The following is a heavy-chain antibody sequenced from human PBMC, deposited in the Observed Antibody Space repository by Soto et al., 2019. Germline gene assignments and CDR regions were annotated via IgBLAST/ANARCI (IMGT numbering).Heavy chain of an antibody. CDR2: INPSGGTT. CDR1: GYTFTTYY. D-gene: IGHD2-15*01. CDR3: GRDFCTGGTCYWFDY. Sequence: ASVKVSCKASGYTFTTYYIHWVRQAPGQGLEWVGTINPSGGTTRYAQKFQGRITMTRDTSTGTVYMELSSLRSEDTAVYYCGRDFCTGGTCYWFDYWGQGTLVTVS. J-gene: IGHJ4*02. V-gene: IGHV1-46*03.